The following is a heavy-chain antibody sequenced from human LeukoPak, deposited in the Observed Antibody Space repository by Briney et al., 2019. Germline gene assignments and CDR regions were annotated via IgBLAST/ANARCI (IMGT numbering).Heavy chain of an antibody. CDR2: ISGSGGRT. J-gene: IGHJ4*02. Sequence: PGGSLRLSCAASGFTFSSHAMSWVRQAPGKGLEWVSAISGSGGRTYYADSVKGRFTISRVNSKNTLYLQMNSLRAEDTAVYYCASLGAAGTDYWGQGTLVTVSS. D-gene: IGHD6-13*01. CDR1: GFTFSSHA. CDR3: ASLGAAGTDY. V-gene: IGHV3-23*01.